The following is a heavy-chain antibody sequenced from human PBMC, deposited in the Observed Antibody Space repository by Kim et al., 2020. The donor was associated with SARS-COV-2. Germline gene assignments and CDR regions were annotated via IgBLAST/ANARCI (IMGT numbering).Heavy chain of an antibody. CDR2: INPSGGNT. D-gene: IGHD3-10*01. J-gene: IGHJ4*02. CDR1: GYTFTSYY. Sequence: ASVKVSCKASGYTFTSYYMHWVRQAPGQRLEWMGIINPSGGNTSYTQKFQGRVTMTRDTSTSTVYMELSSLIYEDTAVYYCASPRFGSLVYWGQGTLVTVSS. V-gene: IGHV1-46*01. CDR3: ASPRFGSLVY.